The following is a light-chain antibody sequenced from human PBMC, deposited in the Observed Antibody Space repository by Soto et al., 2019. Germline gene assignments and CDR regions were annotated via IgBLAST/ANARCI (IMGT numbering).Light chain of an antibody. CDR3: QAWDTSTAV. CDR2: HDS. Sequence: SYELTQPPSVSGSPGQTASITCSGDKLGDKYTSWYQQKPGQSPLLVIYHDSKRPSGIPERFSGSNSGNTATLTISGTQAMDEAYYYCQAWDTSTAVFGGGTKLTVL. CDR1: KLGDKY. J-gene: IGLJ2*01. V-gene: IGLV3-1*01.